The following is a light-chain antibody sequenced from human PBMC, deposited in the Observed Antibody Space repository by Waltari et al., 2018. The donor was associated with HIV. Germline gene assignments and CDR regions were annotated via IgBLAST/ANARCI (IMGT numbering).Light chain of an antibody. CDR1: QSVLSSSNNKNY. CDR3: QQYYSLPWT. CDR2: WAS. V-gene: IGKV4-1*01. Sequence: DIVMTQSPDSLAVSLGGRATINFKSSQSVLSSSNNKNYLVWYKQKPVQPPNVLIYWASTRESGVPDRCSGGGSGTDFPLTISSLQAEDVAVYYCQQYYSLPWTFGQGTKVEIK. J-gene: IGKJ1*01.